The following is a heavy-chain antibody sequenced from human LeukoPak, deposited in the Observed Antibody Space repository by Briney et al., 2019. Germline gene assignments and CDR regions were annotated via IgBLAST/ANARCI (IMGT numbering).Heavy chain of an antibody. CDR1: GLTFSSSW. Sequence: GGSLRLSCAVSGLTFSSSWMDWVRQAPGKGQEWVASINPEGSEKYSADSVKGRFTISRDNAKNSLYLQMDSLRVEDTAFYYCARDLAYSRLDYWGQGMLVTVSS. CDR3: ARDLAYSRLDY. CDR2: INPEGSEK. D-gene: IGHD5-18*01. J-gene: IGHJ4*02. V-gene: IGHV3-7*01.